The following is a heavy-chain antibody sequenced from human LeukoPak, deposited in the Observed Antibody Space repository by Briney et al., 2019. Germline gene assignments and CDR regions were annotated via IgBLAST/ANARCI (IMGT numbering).Heavy chain of an antibody. CDR3: ASAYCSGGACHYQF. CDR2: IYHSGST. J-gene: IGHJ4*02. CDR1: GGSVSSGVYH. D-gene: IGHD2-15*01. Sequence: SETLSLTCTVSGGSVSSGVYHWSWIRQPPGKGLEWIGYIYHSGSTYYKPPLKSRVTIALDRPKNQFSLKMGSVTAADTAVYYCASAYCSGGACHYQFWGQGTLVTVSS. V-gene: IGHV4-30-2*01.